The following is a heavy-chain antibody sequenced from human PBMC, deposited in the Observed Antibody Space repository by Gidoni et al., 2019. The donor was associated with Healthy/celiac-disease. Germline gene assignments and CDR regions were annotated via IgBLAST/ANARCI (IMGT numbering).Heavy chain of an antibody. V-gene: IGHV3-23*01. CDR3: ARDTGFDEYYFDY. CDR2: ISGSGGST. CDR1: GFTFSSYA. J-gene: IGHJ4*02. Sequence: EVQLLESGGGLVQPGGSLRLSCAASGFTFSSYAMSWVRQAPGKGLWWVSAISGSGGSTYYADSVKGRFTISRDNSKNTLYLQMNSLRAEDTAVYYCARDTGFDEYYFDYWGQGTLVTVSS. D-gene: IGHD3-3*01.